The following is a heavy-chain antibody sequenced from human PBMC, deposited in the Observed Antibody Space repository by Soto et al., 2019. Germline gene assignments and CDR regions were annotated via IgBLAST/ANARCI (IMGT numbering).Heavy chain of an antibody. CDR1: GYTFTRYG. CDR3: ARSKITIFGVVIADYYYGMDV. Sequence: ASGKVSCKASGYTFTRYGISWVRQAPGRGLEWMGWISAYNGNTNYAQKLQGRVTMTTDTSTSTAYMELSSLRSEDTAVYYCARSKITIFGVVIADYYYGMDVWGQGTTVTVSS. J-gene: IGHJ6*02. V-gene: IGHV1-18*01. CDR2: ISAYNGNT. D-gene: IGHD3-3*01.